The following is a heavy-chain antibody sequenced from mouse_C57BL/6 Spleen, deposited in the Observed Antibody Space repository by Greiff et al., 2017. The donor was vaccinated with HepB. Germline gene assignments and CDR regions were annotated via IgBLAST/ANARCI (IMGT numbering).Heavy chain of an antibody. CDR1: GYTFTSYW. CDR3: ARWDDYDGFDY. CDR2: IDPSDSYT. Sequence: QVQLQQPGAELVKPGASVKLSCKASGYTFTSYWMQWVKQRPGQGLEWIGEIDPSDSYTNYNQKFKGKATLTVDTSSSTAYMQLSSLTSEDSAVYYWARWDDYDGFDYWGQGTTLTVSS. J-gene: IGHJ2*01. D-gene: IGHD2-4*01. V-gene: IGHV1-50*01.